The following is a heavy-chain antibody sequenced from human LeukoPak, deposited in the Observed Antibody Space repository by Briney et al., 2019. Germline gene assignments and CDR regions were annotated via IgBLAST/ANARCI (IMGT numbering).Heavy chain of an antibody. CDR1: GGSIRSGSYY. Sequence: SETLSLTCTVSGGSIRSGSYYWSWIRQPAGKGLEWIGRIYTSGSTNYNPSLKSRVTISVDTSKNQFSLKLSSVTDADTAVYYCARARSSWYGALFDYWGQGTLVTVSS. CDR3: ARARSSWYGALFDY. CDR2: IYTSGST. D-gene: IGHD6-13*01. J-gene: IGHJ4*02. V-gene: IGHV4-61*02.